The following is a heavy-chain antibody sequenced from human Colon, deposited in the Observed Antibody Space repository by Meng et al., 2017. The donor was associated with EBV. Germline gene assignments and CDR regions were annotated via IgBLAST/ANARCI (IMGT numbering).Heavy chain of an antibody. D-gene: IGHD3-10*01. CDR2: IFHGGST. Sequence: QESLQGRGKSAGTPSFAVTASGGSISRHESDWGLFPHPPGKGLTWIGTIFHGGSTSYNPSLQSRVTMFVDTSKNQFSLMLTSVTATDTAVYYCARRRGGSGRDCWGQGTLVTVSS. J-gene: IGHJ4*02. CDR3: ARRRGGSGRDC. CDR1: GGSISRHESD. V-gene: IGHV4-39*01.